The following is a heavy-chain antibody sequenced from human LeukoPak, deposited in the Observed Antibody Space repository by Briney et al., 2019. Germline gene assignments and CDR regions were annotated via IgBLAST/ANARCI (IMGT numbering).Heavy chain of an antibody. CDR2: INHSGST. V-gene: IGHV4-34*01. CDR1: GGSFSGYY. Sequence: PSETLSLTCAVYGGSFSGYYWSWIRQPPGKGLEWIGEINHSGSTNYNPSLKSRVTISVDTSKNQFSLKLSSVTAADTAVYYCARSLNDSSGYIDYWGQGTLVTVSS. J-gene: IGHJ4*02. CDR3: ARSLNDSSGYIDY. D-gene: IGHD3-22*01.